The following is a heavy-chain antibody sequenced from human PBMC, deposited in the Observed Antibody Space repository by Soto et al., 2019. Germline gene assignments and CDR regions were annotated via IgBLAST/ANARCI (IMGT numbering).Heavy chain of an antibody. J-gene: IGHJ4*02. Sequence: GSLRLSCAASGFTFSSYSMNWVRQAPGKGLEWVSSISSSSSYIYYADSVKGRFTISRDNAKNSLYLQMNSLRAEDTAVYYCARSLTATVTSSGGYWGQGTLVTVSS. V-gene: IGHV3-21*01. CDR1: GFTFSSYS. CDR2: ISSSSSYI. D-gene: IGHD4-17*01. CDR3: ARSLTATVTSSGGY.